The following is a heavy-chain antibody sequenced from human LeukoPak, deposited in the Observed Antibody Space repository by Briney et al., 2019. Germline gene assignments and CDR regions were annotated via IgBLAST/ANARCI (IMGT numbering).Heavy chain of an antibody. Sequence: GGSLRLSCAASGFDLTNYAMSWVRQAPGKGLVWVSRINSDGSSTSYADSVKGRFTISRDNAKNTLYLQMNSLRAEDTAVYYCARPGGDYWGQGTLVTVSS. CDR3: ARPGGDY. D-gene: IGHD3-10*01. CDR2: INSDGSST. V-gene: IGHV3-74*01. CDR1: GFDLTNYA. J-gene: IGHJ4*02.